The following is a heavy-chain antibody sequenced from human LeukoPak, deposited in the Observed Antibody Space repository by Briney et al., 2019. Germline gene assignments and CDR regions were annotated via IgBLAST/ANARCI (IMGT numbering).Heavy chain of an antibody. V-gene: IGHV4-61*01. J-gene: IGHJ5*02. Sequence: SETLSLTCTVSGGSVNSGSYYWNWIRQPPGKGLEWIGYIYYSGSTNYNPSLKSRVTISVDTSKNQFSLKLSSVTAADTAMYYCARRIAAARWFDPWGQGTLVTVSS. CDR2: IYYSGST. CDR1: GGSVNSGSYY. D-gene: IGHD6-13*01. CDR3: ARRIAAARWFDP.